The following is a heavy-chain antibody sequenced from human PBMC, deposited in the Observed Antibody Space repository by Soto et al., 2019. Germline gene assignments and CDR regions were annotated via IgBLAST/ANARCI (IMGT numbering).Heavy chain of an antibody. Sequence: GGSLRLSCAASGFTFSSYGRHWVRQAPGKGLEWVAVISYDGSNKYYADSVKGRFTISRDNSKNTLYLQMNSLRAEDTAGYYCAKGNFGVVIYYYYGMDVWGQGTTVTVSS. CDR2: ISYDGSNK. CDR3: AKGNFGVVIYYYYGMDV. D-gene: IGHD3-3*01. CDR1: GFTFSSYG. J-gene: IGHJ6*02. V-gene: IGHV3-30*18.